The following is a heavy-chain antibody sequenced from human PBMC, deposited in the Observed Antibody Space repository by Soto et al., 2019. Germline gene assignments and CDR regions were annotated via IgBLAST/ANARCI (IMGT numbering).Heavy chain of an antibody. Sequence: SLRLSCATSGFTFKSYTLHWVRQTPGRGLQWVAVISYDGSNKYYADSVKGRFTISRDNSKNTLYLQMNSLRAEDTAVYYCASPPPYTVTAEYFQHWGQGTLVTVSS. D-gene: IGHD4-4*01. CDR2: ISYDGSNK. V-gene: IGHV3-30-3*01. CDR3: ASPPPYTVTAEYFQH. J-gene: IGHJ1*01. CDR1: GFTFKSYT.